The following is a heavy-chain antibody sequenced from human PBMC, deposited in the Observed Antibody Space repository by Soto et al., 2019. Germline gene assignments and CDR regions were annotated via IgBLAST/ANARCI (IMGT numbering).Heavy chain of an antibody. Sequence: GGSLRLSCAASGFTFSSYGMHWVRQAPGKGLEWVAVIWYDGSNKYYADSVKGRFTISRDNSKNTLYLQMNSLRAEDTAVYYCARDEGDIVLMVYAFDYWGQGTLVTVSS. D-gene: IGHD2-8*01. V-gene: IGHV3-33*01. CDR1: GFTFSSYG. CDR3: ARDEGDIVLMVYAFDY. J-gene: IGHJ4*02. CDR2: IWYDGSNK.